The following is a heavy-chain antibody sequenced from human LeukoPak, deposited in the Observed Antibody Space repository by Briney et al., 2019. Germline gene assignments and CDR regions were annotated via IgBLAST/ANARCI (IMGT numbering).Heavy chain of an antibody. D-gene: IGHD6-13*01. CDR1: GFTFGDYA. J-gene: IGHJ4*02. V-gene: IGHV3-49*04. Sequence: SLRLSCTASGFTFGDYAMSWVRQAPGKGLEWVGFIRSKAYGGTTEYAASVKGRFTISRDDSKSIAYLQMNSLKTEDTAVYYCTRGKGSSSWYYFDYWGRGTLVTVSS. CDR3: TRGKGSSSWYYFDY. CDR2: IRSKAYGGTT.